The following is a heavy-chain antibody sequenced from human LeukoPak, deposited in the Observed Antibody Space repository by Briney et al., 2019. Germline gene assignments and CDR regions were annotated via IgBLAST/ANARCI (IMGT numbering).Heavy chain of an antibody. Sequence: SETLSLTCTVSGGPISSYYWSWIRQPPGKGLEWIGYIYYSGSTNYNPSLKSRVTISVDTSKNQFSLKLSSVTAADTAVYYCARVWGDREAFDIWGQGTMVTVSS. CDR3: ARVWGDREAFDI. V-gene: IGHV4-59*01. J-gene: IGHJ3*02. CDR1: GGPISSYY. CDR2: IYYSGST. D-gene: IGHD3-16*01.